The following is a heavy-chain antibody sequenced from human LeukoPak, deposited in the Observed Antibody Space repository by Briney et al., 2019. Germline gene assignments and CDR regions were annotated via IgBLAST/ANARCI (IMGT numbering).Heavy chain of an antibody. Sequence: GESLKISCKGSGYSFTSYWIGWVRQMPGKGLEWMGIIYPGDSDTRYSPSFQGQVTISADKSISTAYLQWSSLKASDTAMYYCARQATSTQQPNWYFDLWGRGTLVTVSS. CDR3: ARQATSTQQPNWYFDL. J-gene: IGHJ2*01. CDR1: GYSFTSYW. CDR2: IYPGDSDT. V-gene: IGHV5-51*01. D-gene: IGHD1-26*01.